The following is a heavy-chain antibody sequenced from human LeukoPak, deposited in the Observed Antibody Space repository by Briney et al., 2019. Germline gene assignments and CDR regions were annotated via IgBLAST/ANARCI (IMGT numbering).Heavy chain of an antibody. Sequence: SETLSLTCTGSGGSISSYYWSWIRQPPGKGLEWIGYIYYSGSTNYNPSLKSRVTISVDTSKSQFSLKLSSVTAADTAVYYCAGCYDSSGFLFDYWGQGTLVTVSS. CDR2: IYYSGST. V-gene: IGHV4-59*01. J-gene: IGHJ4*02. CDR1: GGSISSYY. D-gene: IGHD3-22*01. CDR3: AGCYDSSGFLFDY.